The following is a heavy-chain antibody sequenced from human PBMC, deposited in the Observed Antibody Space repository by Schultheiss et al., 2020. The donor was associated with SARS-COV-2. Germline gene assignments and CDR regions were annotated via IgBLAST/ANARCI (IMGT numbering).Heavy chain of an antibody. Sequence: GGSLRLSCAASGFTFSSYGMHWVRQAPGKGLEWVSSITSTSSHIYYADSVKGRFTISRDNSKNTLYLQMSSLRAEDTAVYYCARAYYYDSSGYYGWFDPWGQGTLVTVSS. CDR1: GFTFSSYG. CDR2: ITSTSSHI. CDR3: ARAYYYDSSGYYGWFDP. D-gene: IGHD3-22*01. J-gene: IGHJ5*02. V-gene: IGHV3-21*04.